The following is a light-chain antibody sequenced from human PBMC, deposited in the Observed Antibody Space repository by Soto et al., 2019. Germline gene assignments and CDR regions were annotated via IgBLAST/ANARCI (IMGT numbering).Light chain of an antibody. V-gene: IGLV8-61*01. CDR1: SGSVSTSYY. J-gene: IGLJ3*02. CDR2: STN. Sequence: QAVVTQEPSFSVSSGRTVTLTCGLSSGSVSTSYYPSWYQQTPGQAPRTLIYSTNTRSSGVPDRFSGSILGNKAALTITGAQADDEADYYCALYMGSGIWVFGGGTKLPS. CDR3: ALYMGSGIWV.